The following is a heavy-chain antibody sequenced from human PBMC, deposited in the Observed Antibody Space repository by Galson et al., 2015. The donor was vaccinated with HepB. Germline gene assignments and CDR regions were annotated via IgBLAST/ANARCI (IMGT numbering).Heavy chain of an antibody. J-gene: IGHJ4*02. D-gene: IGHD6-13*01. V-gene: IGHV3-43D*03. CDR1: GFTLDDYV. CDR3: AKDIIPGMAAGGLDY. Sequence: SLRLSCAASGFTLDDYVMHWVRQAPGKGLEWVSLISWDGGSTYYADSVKGRFTISRDNSKNSLYLQMNSLRAEDTALYYCAKDIIPGMAAGGLDYWGQGTLVTVSS. CDR2: ISWDGGST.